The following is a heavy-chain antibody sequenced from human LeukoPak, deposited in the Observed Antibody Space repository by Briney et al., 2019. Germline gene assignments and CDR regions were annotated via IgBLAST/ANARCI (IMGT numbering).Heavy chain of an antibody. D-gene: IGHD3-9*01. CDR3: AKFGDILTGYPYYFDY. V-gene: IGHV3-23*01. CDR2: ITGPGSHI. Sequence: GGSLRLACEASGFTFNSYGMSWVRQAPGTGLEWVTAITGPGSHIYYADSVKGRFTISRDTSKNTLYLQMNSLRAGDTAVYYCAKFGDILTGYPYYFDYWSQGTLVTVSS. CDR1: GFTFNSYG. J-gene: IGHJ4*02.